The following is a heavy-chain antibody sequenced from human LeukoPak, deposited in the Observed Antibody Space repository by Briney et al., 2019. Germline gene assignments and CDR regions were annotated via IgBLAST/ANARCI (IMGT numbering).Heavy chain of an antibody. J-gene: IGHJ6*03. CDR2: MNPNSGNT. D-gene: IGHD6-13*01. V-gene: IGHV1-8*01. CDR1: GYTLTSYD. CDR3: ARGGRSSWFRPALYYYYYMDV. Sequence: ASVKVSCKASGYTLTSYDINWVRQATGQGLEWMGWMNPNSGNTGYAQKFQGRVTMTRTTSISTAYMELSSLRSEDTAVYYCARGGRSSWFRPALYYYYYMDVWGKGTTVTVSS.